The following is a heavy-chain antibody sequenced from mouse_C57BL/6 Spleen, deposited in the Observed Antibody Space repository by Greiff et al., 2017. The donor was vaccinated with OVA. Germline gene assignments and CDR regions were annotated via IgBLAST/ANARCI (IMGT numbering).Heavy chain of an antibody. V-gene: IGHV1-19*01. D-gene: IGHD4-1*01. CDR3: ARVSGTGDWFAY. CDR1: GYTFTDYY. Sequence: EVQLQQSGPVLVKPGASVKMSCKASGYTFTDYYMNWVKQSHGKSLEWIGVINPYNGGTSYNQKFKGKATLTVDKSSSTAYMELNSLTSEDSAVYYCARVSGTGDWFAYWGQGTLVTVSA. J-gene: IGHJ3*01. CDR2: INPYNGGT.